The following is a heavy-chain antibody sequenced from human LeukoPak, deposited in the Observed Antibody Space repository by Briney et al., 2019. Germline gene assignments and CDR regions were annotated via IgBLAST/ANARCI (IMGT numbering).Heavy chain of an antibody. CDR2: IWHDGSNK. V-gene: IGHV3-33*06. CDR1: GFSFSSYG. Sequence: GGSLRLSCAGSGFSFSSYGMYCVRQAPGKGLEWLAVIWHDGSNKDYADSVKGRFTISRHYSKNPLYLQMDSLRVEDTAVYYCAKDGFGSGSHYPDYWGQGTLVTVSS. D-gene: IGHD3-10*01. J-gene: IGHJ4*02. CDR3: AKDGFGSGSHYPDY.